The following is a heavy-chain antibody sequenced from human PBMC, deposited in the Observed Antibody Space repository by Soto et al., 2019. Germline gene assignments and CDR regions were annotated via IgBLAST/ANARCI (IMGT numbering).Heavy chain of an antibody. J-gene: IGHJ4*02. V-gene: IGHV3-74*01. CDR2: INSDGSTT. CDR3: ARSRYYYGSGTYDY. CDR1: GFTFSSNW. D-gene: IGHD3-10*01. Sequence: EVQLVESGGGLVQPGGSLRLSCAASGFTFSSNWMHWVRQAPGKGLVWVSRINSDGSTTTYADSVKGRFTISRDNAQNTLYLQMNSLRGEDTAVYYCARSRYYYGSGTYDYWGQGTLVTVSS.